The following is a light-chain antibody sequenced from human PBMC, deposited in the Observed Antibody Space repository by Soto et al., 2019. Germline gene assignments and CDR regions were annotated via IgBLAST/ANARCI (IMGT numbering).Light chain of an antibody. J-gene: IGKJ3*01. V-gene: IGKV1-5*01. CDR1: QSISSW. Sequence: DIQMTQSPSTLSASVGDRVTITCRASQSISSWLAWYQQKPGKAPKLLIYDASSLQSGVPSRFSGSGSGTDFTFTISSLQPEDFATYFCQQYVDLPFTFGPGTKVDIK. CDR2: DAS. CDR3: QQYVDLPFT.